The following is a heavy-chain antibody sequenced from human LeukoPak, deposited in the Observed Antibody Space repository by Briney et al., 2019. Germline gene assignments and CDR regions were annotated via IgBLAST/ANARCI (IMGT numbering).Heavy chain of an antibody. CDR1: GFTFSSYA. V-gene: IGHV3-30*04. D-gene: IGHD6-13*01. CDR2: TPYAGSNR. Sequence: GGTLRGYCAAPGFTFSSYAMHCVRQAPGKGQQWVRVTPYAGSNRYYADSVKGRLTISRDNTKSTLYLQMNSPRAEDTAVYYCARDNRVYSSSWYDAFDIWGQGTMVTVAS. CDR3: ARDNRVYSSSWYDAFDI. J-gene: IGHJ3*02.